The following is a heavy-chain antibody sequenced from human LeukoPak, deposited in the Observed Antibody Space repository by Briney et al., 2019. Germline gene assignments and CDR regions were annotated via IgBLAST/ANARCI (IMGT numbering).Heavy chain of an antibody. CDR3: EDHAY. Sequence: GGSLRLSCVASGFXFSTAWMTWVRQAPGKGLEWVGRIKTKTDGETTDYAAPVKGRFTISRDGYLQMNSLKTEDTAVYYCEDHAYWGQGTLVTVSS. J-gene: IGHJ4*02. CDR2: IKTKTDGETT. V-gene: IGHV3-15*01. CDR1: GFXFSTAW.